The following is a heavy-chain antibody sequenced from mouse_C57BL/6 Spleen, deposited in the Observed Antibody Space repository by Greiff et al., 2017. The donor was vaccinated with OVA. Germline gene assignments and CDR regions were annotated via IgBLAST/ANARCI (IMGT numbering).Heavy chain of an antibody. Sequence: SGPVLVKPGASVKMSCKASGYTFTDYYMNWVKQSHGKSLEWIGVINPYNGGTSYNQKFKGKATLTVDKSSSTAYMELNSLTSEDSAVYYCARRYSTLWYFDVWGTGTTVTVSS. CDR1: GYTFTDYY. CDR3: ARRYSTLWYFDV. J-gene: IGHJ1*03. CDR2: INPYNGGT. D-gene: IGHD2-5*01. V-gene: IGHV1-19*01.